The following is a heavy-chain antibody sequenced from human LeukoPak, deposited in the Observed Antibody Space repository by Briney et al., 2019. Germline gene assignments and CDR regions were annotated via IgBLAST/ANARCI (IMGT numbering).Heavy chain of an antibody. V-gene: IGHV4-4*07. J-gene: IGHJ5*02. CDR2: IYTSGST. CDR3: ARGLSCSGDSCYSGWFDP. CDR1: GGSISSYY. Sequence: SETLSLTCTVSGGSISSYYWSWIRQPAGKGLEWIGRIYTSGSTNYNPSLKSRVTMSVDTSKNQFSLKLSSVTAADTAVYYCARGLSCSGDSCYSGWFDPWGQRTLVTVSS. D-gene: IGHD2-15*01.